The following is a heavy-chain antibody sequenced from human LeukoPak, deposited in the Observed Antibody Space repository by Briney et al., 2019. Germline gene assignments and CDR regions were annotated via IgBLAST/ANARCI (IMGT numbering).Heavy chain of an antibody. V-gene: IGHV3-20*04. J-gene: IGHJ4*02. Sequence: PGGSLRLSCAASGFNFDDYGMSWVRQAPGKGLEWVSGIDWNGGSTGYADSVKGRFTISRDNAKNSLYLQMNSLRAEDTALYYCAGGQMFTSGGFDDWGQGTLVTVSS. CDR1: GFNFDDYG. CDR2: IDWNGGST. D-gene: IGHD6-19*01. CDR3: AGGQMFTSGGFDD.